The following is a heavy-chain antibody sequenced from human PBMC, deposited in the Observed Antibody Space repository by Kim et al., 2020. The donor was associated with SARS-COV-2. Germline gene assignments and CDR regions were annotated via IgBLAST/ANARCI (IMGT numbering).Heavy chain of an antibody. V-gene: IGHV3-53*01. CDR1: GFTVSSNY. CDR2: IYSGGST. Sequence: GGSLRLSCAASGFTVSSNYMSWVRQAPGKGLEWVSVIYSGGSTYYADSVKGRFTISRDNSKNTLYLQMNSLRAEDTAVYYCATHRFGELGGVAVDYWGQGTLVTVSS. CDR3: ATHRFGELGGVAVDY. D-gene: IGHD3-10*01. J-gene: IGHJ4*02.